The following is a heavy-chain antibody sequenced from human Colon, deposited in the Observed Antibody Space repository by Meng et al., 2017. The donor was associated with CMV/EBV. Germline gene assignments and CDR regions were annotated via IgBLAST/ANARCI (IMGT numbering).Heavy chain of an antibody. CDR3: ALVSSSTIDY. V-gene: IGHV3-11*01. D-gene: IGHD5/OR15-5a*01. CDR1: GLIISDQF. Sequence: VQVVESGGDLVQPGGSLRLSCAPSGLIISDQFMSWIRQAPGTGLEWLSYISGSGTSIYHADSVKGRFTISRDNAKNSLYLQMNSLRAEDTAVYYCALVSSSTIDYWGQGTLVTVSS. J-gene: IGHJ4*02. CDR2: ISGSGTSI.